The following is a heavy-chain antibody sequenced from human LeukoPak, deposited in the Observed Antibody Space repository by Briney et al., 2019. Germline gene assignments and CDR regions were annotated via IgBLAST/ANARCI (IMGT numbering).Heavy chain of an antibody. V-gene: IGHV3-23*01. CDR3: AQTGSSTMLRRPDYYYYMDV. D-gene: IGHD2-2*01. CDR1: GFTFSSYW. CDR2: ISGSGGST. J-gene: IGHJ6*03. Sequence: GGSLRLSCAASGFTFSSYWMHWVRQAPGKGLEWVSAISGSGGSTYYADSVKGRFTISRDNSKNTLYLQMNSLRAEDTAVYYCAQTGSSTMLRRPDYYYYMDVWGKGTTVTVSS.